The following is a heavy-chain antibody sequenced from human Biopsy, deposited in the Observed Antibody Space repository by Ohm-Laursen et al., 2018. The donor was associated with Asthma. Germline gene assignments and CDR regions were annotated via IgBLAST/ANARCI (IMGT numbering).Heavy chain of an antibody. D-gene: IGHD3-16*02. V-gene: IGHV7-4-1*01. CDR2: INTNSGTP. CDR1: GYTFNSVA. J-gene: IGHJ4*01. Sequence: GASVKASCKASGYTFNSVAVMWVRQAPGQGLEWMGWINTNSGTPTYVQGFSGRFVFSLDPSVTTAYLQIDSLRSEDTGVYYCTRAGSTFVADYWGQGTLVTVSS. CDR3: TRAGSTFVADY.